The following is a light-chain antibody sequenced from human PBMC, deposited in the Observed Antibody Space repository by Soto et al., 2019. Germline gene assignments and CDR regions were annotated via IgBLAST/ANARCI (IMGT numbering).Light chain of an antibody. CDR1: TGPVTSGHY. CDR3: FLSYSGARV. Sequence: QAVVTQEPSLTVSPGGTVTLTCGSTTGPVTSGHYPYWFQQKPGQAPRTLIYDTTNKHSWTPARFSGSLLGGKAALTLSGAQPEDEADYFCFLSYSGARVFGGGTKVTVL. V-gene: IGLV7-46*01. J-gene: IGLJ3*02. CDR2: DTT.